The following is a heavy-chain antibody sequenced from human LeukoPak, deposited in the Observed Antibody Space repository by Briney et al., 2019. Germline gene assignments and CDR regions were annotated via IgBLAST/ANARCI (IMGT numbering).Heavy chain of an antibody. Sequence: GASVKVSCKASGYTFTSYAMNWVRQAPGQGLEWMGWINTNTGNPTYAQGFTGRFVFSLDTSVSTAYLQISSLKAEDTAVYYCARVGPPLRYFDWSDPIYYYYMDVWGKGTTVTVSS. J-gene: IGHJ6*03. D-gene: IGHD3-9*01. CDR1: GYTFTSYA. V-gene: IGHV7-4-1*02. CDR2: INTNTGNP. CDR3: ARVGPPLRYFDWSDPIYYYYMDV.